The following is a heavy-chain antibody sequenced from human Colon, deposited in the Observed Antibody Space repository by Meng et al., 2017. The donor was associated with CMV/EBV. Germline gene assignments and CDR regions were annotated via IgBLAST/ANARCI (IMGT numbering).Heavy chain of an antibody. CDR3: ARDVPAPYYDFWSGYRNWFDP. CDR1: GFTFSSYS. V-gene: IGHV3-21*01. Sequence: GESLKISCAASGFTFSSYSMNWVRQAPGKGLEWVSSISSSSSYIYYADSVKGRFTISRDNAKNSLYLQMNSLRAEDTAVYDCARDVPAPYYDFWSGYRNWFDPWGQGTLVTVSS. D-gene: IGHD3-3*01. J-gene: IGHJ5*02. CDR2: ISSSSSYI.